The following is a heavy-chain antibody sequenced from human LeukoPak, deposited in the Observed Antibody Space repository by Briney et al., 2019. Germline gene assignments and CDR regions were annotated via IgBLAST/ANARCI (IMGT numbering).Heavy chain of an antibody. D-gene: IGHD5-18*01. CDR3: ARETGYSYGSSYYYYYYMDV. CDR2: IIPIFGTA. Sequence: SVKVSCKASGYTFTSYYMHWVRQAPGQGLEWMGGIIPIFGTANYAQKFQGRVTITADKSTSTAYMELSSLRSEDTAVYYCARETGYSYGSSYYYYYYMDVWGKGTTVTVSS. J-gene: IGHJ6*03. V-gene: IGHV1-69*06. CDR1: GYTFTSYY.